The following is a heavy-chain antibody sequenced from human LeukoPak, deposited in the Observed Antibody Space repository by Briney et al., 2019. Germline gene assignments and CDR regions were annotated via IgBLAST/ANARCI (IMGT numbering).Heavy chain of an antibody. Sequence: SETLSLTCTVSGGSLSNYYWSWIRLPPGKGLEWIGYIYYSGSTNYNPSLKSRVTISVDTSKNQFSVKLSSVTAADTAVYYCARSGTVGAMPVWGQGTLVTVSS. CDR1: GGSLSNYY. CDR3: ARSGTVGAMPV. D-gene: IGHD1-26*01. V-gene: IGHV4-59*08. J-gene: IGHJ4*02. CDR2: IYYSGST.